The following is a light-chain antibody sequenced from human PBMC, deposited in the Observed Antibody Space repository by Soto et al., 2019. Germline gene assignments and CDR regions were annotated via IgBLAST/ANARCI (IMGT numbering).Light chain of an antibody. CDR1: QDIDNY. J-gene: IGKJ5*01. CDR3: QLLNDSPPVT. V-gene: IGKV1-9*01. Sequence: DIQLTQSPSFLSASVGDTFTSTCVASQDIDNYLAWYQHAPGKAPQFLIYAAYTLQSGVPKRFSGSGSGTEFSLTISGLQPEDFATYYCQLLNDSPPVTVGQGTRLEIK. CDR2: AAY.